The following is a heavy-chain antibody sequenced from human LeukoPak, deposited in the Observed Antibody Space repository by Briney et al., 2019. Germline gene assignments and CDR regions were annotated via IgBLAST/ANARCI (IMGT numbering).Heavy chain of an antibody. CDR1: GGSFSGYY. Sequence: SETLSLTCAVYGGSFSGYYWSWIRQPPGKGLEWIGEINHSGSTNYNPSLKSRVTISVDTSKNQFSLKLSSVTAADTAVYYCARGRYDIFGYWGQGTLVTVSS. CDR2: INHSGST. D-gene: IGHD3-9*01. V-gene: IGHV4-34*01. J-gene: IGHJ4*02. CDR3: ARGRYDIFGY.